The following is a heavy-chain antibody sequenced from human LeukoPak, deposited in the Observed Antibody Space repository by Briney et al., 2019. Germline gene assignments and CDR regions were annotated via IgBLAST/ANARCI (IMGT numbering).Heavy chain of an antibody. CDR1: GGSISSYY. D-gene: IGHD1-26*01. V-gene: IGHV4-4*07. Sequence: PSETLSLTCTDPGGSISSYYWSWIRQPPGKGLEWIGHLYTSGSTTYNPSLQSRVTMPAEQSKKQTPLKLSSIAGADTAVFYCAREYSGSYSVIGYFDYWGQGTLATVSS. CDR3: AREYSGSYSVIGYFDY. CDR2: LYTSGST. J-gene: IGHJ4*02.